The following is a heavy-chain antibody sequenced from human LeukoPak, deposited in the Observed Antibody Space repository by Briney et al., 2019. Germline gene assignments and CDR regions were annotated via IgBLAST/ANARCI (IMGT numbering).Heavy chain of an antibody. D-gene: IGHD6-13*01. J-gene: IGHJ6*02. CDR1: GGSISSYY. CDR2: IYTSGST. CDR3: ARGDHSSSWRRYYYYGMDV. V-gene: IGHV4-4*07. Sequence: PSETLSLTCTVSGGSISSYYWSWIRQPAGKGLEWIGRIYTSGSTYYNPSLKSRVTISVDTSKNQFSLKLSSVTAADTAVYYCARGDHSSSWRRYYYYGMDVWGQGTTVTVSS.